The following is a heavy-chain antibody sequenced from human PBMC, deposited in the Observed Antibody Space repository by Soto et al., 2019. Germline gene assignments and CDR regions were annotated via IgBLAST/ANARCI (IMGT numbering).Heavy chain of an antibody. CDR1: GYTFTSYA. D-gene: IGHD2-2*02. J-gene: IGHJ4*02. CDR2: INAGNGNT. V-gene: IGHV1-3*01. Sequence: QVQLVQSGAEVKKPGASVKVSCKASGYTFTSYAMHWVRQAPGQRLEWMGWINAGNGNTKYSQKLQGRVTITRDTSASTADMELSTLRSEDTAVYYCARGVGLYSISDYWGQGTLVTVSS. CDR3: ARGVGLYSISDY.